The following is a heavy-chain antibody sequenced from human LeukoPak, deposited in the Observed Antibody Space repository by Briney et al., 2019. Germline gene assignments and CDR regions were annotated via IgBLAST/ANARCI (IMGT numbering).Heavy chain of an antibody. CDR2: ISSSGSTI. D-gene: IGHD3-9*01. CDR3: ARELQDILTGYYTDY. Sequence: KSGGSLRLSCAASGFSFGSLAMSWFRQAPGKGLEWVSYISSSGSTIYYADSVKGRFTISRDNAKNSLYLQMNSLRAEDTAVYYCARELQDILTGYYTDYWGQGTLVTVSS. V-gene: IGHV3-11*01. CDR1: GFSFGSLA. J-gene: IGHJ4*02.